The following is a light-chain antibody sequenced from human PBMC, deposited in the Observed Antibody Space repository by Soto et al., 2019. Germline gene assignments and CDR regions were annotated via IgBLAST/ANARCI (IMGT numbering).Light chain of an antibody. CDR3: QKYGSSPIT. J-gene: IGKJ5*01. CDR1: QTVRNNY. Sequence: EFVLTHSPGTLSLSPGERPTLSCRASQTVRNNYLAWYQQKPGQAPRLXIYDESSRATGIPDRFSGGGSGTDFNLTISRLEPEDFAVYYCQKYGSSPITFGQGTRLEIK. V-gene: IGKV3-20*01. CDR2: DES.